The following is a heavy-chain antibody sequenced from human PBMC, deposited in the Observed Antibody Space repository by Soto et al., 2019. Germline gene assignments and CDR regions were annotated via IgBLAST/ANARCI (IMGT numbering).Heavy chain of an antibody. CDR1: GFSFSGSV. Sequence: EVQLVESGGGLVQPGGSLKLSCAASGFSFSGSVIHWVRQASGKGLEWIGRIKSKANSYATAYGASVKGRFTISRDDSKNTAYLQMNSLKTEDTAVYYCSSKPEIAMAGRDLFFDYWGQGTPVTVSS. D-gene: IGHD6-19*01. CDR2: IKSKANSYAT. V-gene: IGHV3-73*01. CDR3: SSKPEIAMAGRDLFFDY. J-gene: IGHJ4*02.